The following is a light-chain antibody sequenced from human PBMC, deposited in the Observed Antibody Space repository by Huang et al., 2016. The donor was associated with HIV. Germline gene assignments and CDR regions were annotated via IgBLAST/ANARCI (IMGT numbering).Light chain of an antibody. CDR3: QQYDYWPPVT. V-gene: IGKV3-15*01. CDR1: QNVKAN. CDR2: GVS. Sequence: IVMTQSPGTLSVSPGERATLSCRAGQNVKANLAWYQQKLGQPPRLLIYGVSTRATGVPARFSGSGSGTEFTLTISSMQSDDFGVYYCQQYDYWPPVTFGQGTRVEL. J-gene: IGKJ1*01.